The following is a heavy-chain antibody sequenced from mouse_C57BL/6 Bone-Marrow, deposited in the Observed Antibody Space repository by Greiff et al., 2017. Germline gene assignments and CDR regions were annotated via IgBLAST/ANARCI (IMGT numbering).Heavy chain of an antibody. CDR1: GYTFTSYW. Sequence: VQLQESGAELAKPGASVKLSCKASGYTFTSYWLHWVKQRPGQGLEWIGYINPRGGYTKYNQKFKDKDTLTADKSSSPAYIQRSILTYEDGEVYYCARGHYYGGSYVTSLAYWGQGTLVTVSA. CDR2: INPRGGYT. V-gene: IGHV1-7*01. CDR3: ARGHYYGGSYVTSLAY. J-gene: IGHJ3*01. D-gene: IGHD1-1*01.